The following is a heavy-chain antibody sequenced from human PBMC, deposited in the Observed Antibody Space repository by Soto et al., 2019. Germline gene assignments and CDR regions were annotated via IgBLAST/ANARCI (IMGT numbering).Heavy chain of an antibody. CDR3: TRGSGWFFY. Sequence: TSQTLSLTCTVSGDSLSTSFWSWVRQPPGQGLEWLGCVNYSGTTKYNPSLDSRVTLSVDTSKNQFSLRLSSVTSADTARYYGTRGSGWFFYWGQGTRVTVSS. CDR1: GDSLSTSF. D-gene: IGHD6-19*01. J-gene: IGHJ4*02. V-gene: IGHV4-59*03. CDR2: VNYSGTT.